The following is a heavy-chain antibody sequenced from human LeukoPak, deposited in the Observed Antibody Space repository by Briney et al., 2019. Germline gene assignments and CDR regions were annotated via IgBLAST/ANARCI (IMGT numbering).Heavy chain of an antibody. CDR2: ISSSGSTI. CDR3: VSPTADYPFLYYFDS. D-gene: IGHD5-12*01. Sequence: GGSLRLSCAASGFTFSSYSMNWVRQAPGKGLEWVSYISSSGSTIYYADSVRGRFTISRDDAKNSLYLQMNNLRSEDTALYYCVSPTADYPFLYYFDSWGQGTLVTVSS. J-gene: IGHJ4*02. CDR1: GFTFSSYS. V-gene: IGHV3-48*04.